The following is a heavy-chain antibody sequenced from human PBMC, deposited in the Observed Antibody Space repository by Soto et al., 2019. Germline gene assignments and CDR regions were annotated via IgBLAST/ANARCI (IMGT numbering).Heavy chain of an antibody. Sequence: ASVKVSCKASGYTFTGYYMHWVRQAPGQGLEWMGWINPNSGGTNYAQKFQGWVTMTRDTSISTAYMELSRLRSDDTAVYYCARSYYYDFWSGHLEGPGMDVWGQGTTVTVSS. D-gene: IGHD3-3*01. CDR3: ARSYYYDFWSGHLEGPGMDV. CDR1: GYTFTGYY. J-gene: IGHJ6*02. CDR2: INPNSGGT. V-gene: IGHV1-2*04.